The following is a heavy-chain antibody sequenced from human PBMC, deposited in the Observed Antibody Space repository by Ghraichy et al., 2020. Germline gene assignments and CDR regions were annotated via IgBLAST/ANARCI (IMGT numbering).Heavy chain of an antibody. Sequence: SETLSLTCAVYGGSFSGYYWSWIRQPPGKGLEWIGEINHSGSTNYNPSLKSRVTISVDTSKNQFSLKLSSVTAADTAVYYCARTGGSSWPRYWYFDLWGRGTLVTVSS. D-gene: IGHD6-13*01. J-gene: IGHJ2*01. CDR3: ARTGGSSWPRYWYFDL. CDR1: GGSFSGYY. V-gene: IGHV4-34*01. CDR2: INHSGST.